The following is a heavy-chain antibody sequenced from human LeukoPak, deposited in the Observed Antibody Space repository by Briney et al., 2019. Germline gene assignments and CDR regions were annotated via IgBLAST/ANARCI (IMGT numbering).Heavy chain of an antibody. CDR1: GYSFTSSW. J-gene: IGHJ4*02. CDR2: IYPGDSDT. D-gene: IGHD1-26*01. Sequence: GESLEISFKGSGYSFTSSWIGWVRQMPEKGLEWMGIIYPGDSDTRYSPSFQGQVTISADKSISTAYLQWSSLKASDTAMYYCATLRLNSGSHFGFGYWVQGTLVTVSS. V-gene: IGHV5-51*01. CDR3: ATLRLNSGSHFGFGY.